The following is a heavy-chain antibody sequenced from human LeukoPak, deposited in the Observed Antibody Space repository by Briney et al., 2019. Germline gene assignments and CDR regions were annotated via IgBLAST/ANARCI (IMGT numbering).Heavy chain of an antibody. CDR3: ARGRYGDVLFDY. J-gene: IGHJ4*02. D-gene: IGHD4-17*01. CDR2: IWYDGSNK. CDR1: GFTFSNYG. Sequence: GRSLRLSCAASGFTFSNYGMHWVRQAPGKGLEWVAVIWYDGSNKFYADSVKGRYTISRDNSKNTLYLQMKSLRAEDTAVYYCARGRYGDVLFDYWGQGTLVTVSS. V-gene: IGHV3-33*01.